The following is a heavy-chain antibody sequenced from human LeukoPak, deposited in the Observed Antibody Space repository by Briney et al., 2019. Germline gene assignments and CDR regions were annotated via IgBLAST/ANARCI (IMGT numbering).Heavy chain of an antibody. D-gene: IGHD4-17*01. V-gene: IGHV1-69*04. Sequence: SVKVSCKASGGTFSSYAISWVRQAPGQGLEWMGRIIPILGIANYAQKFQGRVTITADKSTSTVYIELSSLRSEDTAVYYCARAFVTTPYFDYWGQGTLVTVSS. J-gene: IGHJ4*02. CDR3: ARAFVTTPYFDY. CDR2: IIPILGIA. CDR1: GGTFSSYA.